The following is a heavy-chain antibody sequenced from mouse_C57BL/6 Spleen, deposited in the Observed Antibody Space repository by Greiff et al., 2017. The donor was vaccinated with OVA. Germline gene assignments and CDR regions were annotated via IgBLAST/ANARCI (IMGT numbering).Heavy chain of an antibody. CDR1: GYTFTDYE. Sequence: VQLQQSGAELVRPGASVTLSCKAPGYTFTDYEMHWVKQTPVHGLEWIGAIDPETGGTAYNQKFKGKAILTADKSSSTAYMELRSLTSEDSAVYYCTRSGYYGSSYYFDYWGQGTTLTVSS. D-gene: IGHD1-1*01. CDR3: TRSGYYGSSYYFDY. V-gene: IGHV1-15*01. CDR2: IDPETGGT. J-gene: IGHJ2*01.